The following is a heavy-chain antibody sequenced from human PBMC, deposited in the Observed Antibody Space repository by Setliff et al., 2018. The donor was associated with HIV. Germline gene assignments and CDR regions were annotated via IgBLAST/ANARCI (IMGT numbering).Heavy chain of an antibody. J-gene: IGHJ5*02. D-gene: IGHD6-13*01. V-gene: IGHV4-4*08. Sequence: LSLTCTVSGGSISNYYWSWIRQPPGKGLEWIGYIYTTGSTNYNPSLKSRVTISVDTSKNQLSLRLSSVTATDTAVYYCARARGSSGWYALFDPWGQGTLVTVSS. CDR3: ARARGSSGWYALFDP. CDR2: IYTTGST. CDR1: GGSISNYY.